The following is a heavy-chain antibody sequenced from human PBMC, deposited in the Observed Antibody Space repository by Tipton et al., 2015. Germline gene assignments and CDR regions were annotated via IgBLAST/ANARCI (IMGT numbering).Heavy chain of an antibody. V-gene: IGHV4-31*03. CDR3: VRDAVVTHYYYYGMDV. CDR1: GGSISIGGYY. CDR2: IHYSGSP. Sequence: TLSLTCTVSGGSISIGGYYWVWIRQPPGKGLEWIGHIHYSGSPYYNPSLKSRVTISVDTSKNQFSLNLSSVTAADTAVYYCVRDAVVTHYYYYGMDVWGQGTTVTVSS. J-gene: IGHJ6*02. D-gene: IGHD4-23*01.